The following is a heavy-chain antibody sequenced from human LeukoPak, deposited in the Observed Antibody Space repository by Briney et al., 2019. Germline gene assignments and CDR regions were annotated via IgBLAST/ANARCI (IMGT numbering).Heavy chain of an antibody. CDR2: INHDGSKI. Sequence: PGGSLRLSCAASGFTFSSYWMSWVRQAPGKGLEWVANINHDGSKIYYVASARGRFTVSRDNSKKSVYLQMNSLRVKDTAVYYCARDDLVRDRYDYVDYWGQGTLVTVSS. CDR1: GFTFSSYW. J-gene: IGHJ4*02. CDR3: ARDDLVRDRYDYVDY. D-gene: IGHD3/OR15-3a*01. V-gene: IGHV3-7*01.